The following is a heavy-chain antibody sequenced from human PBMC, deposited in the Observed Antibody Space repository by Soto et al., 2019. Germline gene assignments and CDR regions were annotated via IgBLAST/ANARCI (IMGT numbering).Heavy chain of an antibody. CDR1: GGSFSDFY. V-gene: IGHV4-34*01. CDR2: INHSGRS. Sequence: SETLSLTCAVYGGSFSDFYWSWIRQPPGKGLEWIGEINHSGRSNYNPSLKSRVTISVDTSKNQFSLKLSSVTAADTAVYFCARVPSPPYSSSWYLDYWSQGTLVTVSS. CDR3: ARVPSPPYSSSWYLDY. J-gene: IGHJ4*02. D-gene: IGHD6-13*01.